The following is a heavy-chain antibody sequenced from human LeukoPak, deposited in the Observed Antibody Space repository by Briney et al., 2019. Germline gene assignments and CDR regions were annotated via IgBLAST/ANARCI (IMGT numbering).Heavy chain of an antibody. Sequence: PSETLSLTCTVSGGSISSYYWSWIRQPPGKGLEWIGYIYYSGSTNYNPSLKSRVTISVDTSKNQFSLKLSSVTAADTAVYYCASAPYCSGGSCYFDYWGQGTLVTVSS. J-gene: IGHJ4*02. CDR2: IYYSGST. V-gene: IGHV4-59*01. D-gene: IGHD2-15*01. CDR3: ASAPYCSGGSCYFDY. CDR1: GGSISSYY.